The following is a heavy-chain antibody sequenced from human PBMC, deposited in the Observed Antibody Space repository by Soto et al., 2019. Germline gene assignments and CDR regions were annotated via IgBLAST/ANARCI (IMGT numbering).Heavy chain of an antibody. CDR3: ARANGYYDF. D-gene: IGHD2-8*01. J-gene: IGHJ4*02. CDR1: GYTFSSYS. Sequence: QIEMVQSGAEVKQPGASVKISCKTSGYTFSSYSINWVRQAPGQGLEWMAWISTTSGNTHYAERVQGRVTVTLDKSSRTAFMEMWGLTSDDTDVYFCARANGYYDFWGQGTLVTVSS. CDR2: ISTTSGNT. V-gene: IGHV1-18*01.